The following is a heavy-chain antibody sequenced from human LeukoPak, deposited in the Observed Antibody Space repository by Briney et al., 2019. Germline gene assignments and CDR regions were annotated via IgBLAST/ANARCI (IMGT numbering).Heavy chain of an antibody. Sequence: GGSLRLSCAASGFTFSSYGMSWVRQAPGKGLEWVSGITSGGSSTYYADSVKGRFTISRDNSKNTVYLQMNSLRAEDTAVYHCAKGRYFLDAFDIGGQGTMVTVSS. CDR2: ITSGGSST. CDR3: AKGRYFLDAFDI. V-gene: IGHV3-23*01. J-gene: IGHJ3*02. D-gene: IGHD3-9*01. CDR1: GFTFSSYG.